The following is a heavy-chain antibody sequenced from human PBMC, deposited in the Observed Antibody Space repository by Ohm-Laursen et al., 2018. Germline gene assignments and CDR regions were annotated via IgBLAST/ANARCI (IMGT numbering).Heavy chain of an antibody. V-gene: IGHV3-9*01. CDR2: ISWNSGSI. Sequence: SLRLSCSASGFTFDDYAMHWVRQAPGKGLEWVSGISWNSGSIGYADSVKGRFTISRDNAKNMVYLQMNSLRAEDTAVYYCARDSVADLNGWGQGTLVTVSS. CDR1: GFTFDDYA. CDR3: ARDSVADLNG. D-gene: IGHD1-1*01. J-gene: IGHJ4*02.